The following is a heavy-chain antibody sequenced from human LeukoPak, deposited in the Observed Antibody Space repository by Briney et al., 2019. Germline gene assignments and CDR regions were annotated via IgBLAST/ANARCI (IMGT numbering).Heavy chain of an antibody. V-gene: IGHV1-69*13. Sequence: SVKVSCTASGYTFTGYYMHWVRQAPGHGLEWMGAIIPIFSTTNYAQKFQGRVTITADESTGTAYMELSSLRSEDTAVYYCARGRRGGSYFTEKRLDYWGQGTLVAVSS. D-gene: IGHD1-26*01. CDR2: IIPIFSTT. J-gene: IGHJ4*02. CDR3: ARGRRGGSYFTEKRLDY. CDR1: GYTFTGYY.